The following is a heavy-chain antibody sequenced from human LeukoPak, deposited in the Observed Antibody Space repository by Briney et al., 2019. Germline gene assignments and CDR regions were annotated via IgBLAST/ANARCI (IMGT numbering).Heavy chain of an antibody. CDR3: ARRRWGAAAGTRGWFDP. J-gene: IGHJ5*02. D-gene: IGHD6-13*01. V-gene: IGHV4-34*01. CDR2: IYHSGST. CDR1: GGSYIGYY. Sequence: PSSTLPLNCTVYGGSYIGYYWSWIRQPPRTRLDWIGEIYHSGSTNYNPSLKSRVTISVDTSKNQFSLKLSSVTAADTAVYYCARRRWGAAAGTRGWFDPWGQGTLVTVSS.